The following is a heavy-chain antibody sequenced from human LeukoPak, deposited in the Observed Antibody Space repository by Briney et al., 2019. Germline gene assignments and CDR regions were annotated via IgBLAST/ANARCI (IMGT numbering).Heavy chain of an antibody. J-gene: IGHJ4*02. D-gene: IGHD6-13*01. CDR2: IYYSGST. CDR1: GGSISSYY. Sequence: SETLSLTCTVSGGSISSYYWSWIRQPPGKGLEWIGYIYYSGSTNCNPSLKSRVTISVDRSKNQFSLKLSSVTAADTAVYYCARVDSSSWYTPYYFDYWGQGTLLTVSS. CDR3: ARVDSSSWYTPYYFDY. V-gene: IGHV4-59*12.